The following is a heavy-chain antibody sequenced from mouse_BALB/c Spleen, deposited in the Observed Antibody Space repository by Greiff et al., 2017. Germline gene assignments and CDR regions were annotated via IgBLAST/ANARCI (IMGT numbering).Heavy chain of an antibody. CDR3: ARGGFTTATGAMDY. Sequence: EVQVVESGPELVKPGASVKVSCKASGYAFTSYNMYWVKQSHGKSLEWIGYIDPYNGGTSYNQKFKGKATLTVDKSSSTAYMHLNSLTSEDSAVYYCARGGFTTATGAMDYWGQGTSVTVSS. J-gene: IGHJ4*01. CDR1: GYAFTSYN. D-gene: IGHD1-2*01. CDR2: IDPYNGGT. V-gene: IGHV1S135*01.